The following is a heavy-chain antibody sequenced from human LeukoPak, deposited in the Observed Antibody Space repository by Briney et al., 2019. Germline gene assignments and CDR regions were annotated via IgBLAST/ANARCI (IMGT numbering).Heavy chain of an antibody. J-gene: IGHJ4*02. Sequence: SETLSLTCAVYGGCFSGYYWSWIRQPPGKGLEWIGEINHSGSTNYNPSLKSRVTISVDTSKNQFSLKLSSVTAADTAVYYCARGEYSGYYDYWGQGTLVTVSS. V-gene: IGHV4-34*01. CDR1: GGCFSGYY. CDR2: INHSGST. D-gene: IGHD5-12*01. CDR3: ARGEYSGYYDY.